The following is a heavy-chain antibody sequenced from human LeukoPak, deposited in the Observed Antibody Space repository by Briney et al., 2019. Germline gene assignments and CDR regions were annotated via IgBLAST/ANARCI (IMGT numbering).Heavy chain of an antibody. CDR1: GFTFDDYA. D-gene: IGHD4-11*01. CDR3: AKNPINDYYYFDY. Sequence: PGGSLRLSCAASGFTFDDYAMNWVRQAPGKGLEWVSYISSSSSTIYYADSVKGRFTISRDNAKNSLYLQMNSLRDEDTAVYYCAKNPINDYYYFDYWGQGSLVTVSS. J-gene: IGHJ4*02. CDR2: ISSSSSTI. V-gene: IGHV3-48*02.